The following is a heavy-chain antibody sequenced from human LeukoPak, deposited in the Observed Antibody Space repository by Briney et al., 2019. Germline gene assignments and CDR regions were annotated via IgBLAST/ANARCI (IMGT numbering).Heavy chain of an antibody. J-gene: IGHJ5*02. CDR2: INPNSGGT. D-gene: IGHD3-3*01. Sequence: ASVKVSCKASGYTFTGYYMHWVRQAPGQGLEWMGWINPNSGGTNYAQKFQGRVTMTRDTSISTAYMELSRLRSDDTAVYYCARDSAMNDFWSGWTLPNWFDPWGQGTLVTVSS. CDR1: GYTFTGYY. V-gene: IGHV1-2*02. CDR3: ARDSAMNDFWSGWTLPNWFDP.